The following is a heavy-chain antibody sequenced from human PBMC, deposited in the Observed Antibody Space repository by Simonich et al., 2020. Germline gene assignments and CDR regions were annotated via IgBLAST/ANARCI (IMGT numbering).Heavy chain of an antibody. V-gene: IGHV3-74*01. CDR2: MNSDGSST. CDR3: ARDYSNYDAFDI. Sequence: EVQLVESGGGLVQPGGSLRLSCADSGFTFSSYWMHWVRQSPGKGRVGVSRMNSDGSSTSYEDSVKGRFTISGDNAKNTLYLQMNSLRAEDTAVYYCARDYSNYDAFDIWGQGTMVTVSS. J-gene: IGHJ3*02. D-gene: IGHD4-4*01. CDR1: GFTFSSYW.